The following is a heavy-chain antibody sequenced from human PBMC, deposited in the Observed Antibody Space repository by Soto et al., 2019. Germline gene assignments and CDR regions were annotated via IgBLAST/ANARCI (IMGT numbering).Heavy chain of an antibody. V-gene: IGHV5-10-1*01. CDR3: ARGAYGSGSYYPSAFDI. D-gene: IGHD3-10*01. J-gene: IGHJ3*02. CDR2: IDPSDSYT. Sequence: PGESLKISCKGSGYSFTSYWISWVRQMPGKGLEWMGRIDPSDSYTNYSPSFQGHVTISADKSISTAYLKWSSLKASDTDMYYCARGAYGSGSYYPSAFDIWGQGTMVTVSS. CDR1: GYSFTSYW.